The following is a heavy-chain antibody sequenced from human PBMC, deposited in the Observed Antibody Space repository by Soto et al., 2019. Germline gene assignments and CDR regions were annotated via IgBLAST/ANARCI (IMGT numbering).Heavy chain of an antibody. CDR3: ARDGRNQLWVEVLNAMDV. V-gene: IGHV1-18*01. Sequence: QDQLVQSGPEVKKPGASGKVSCKASAYACTASGIGWVRQAPGQGLEWMGWISGYNGQTNYGQQFRGRVTITTDASTSTADIELRSLRSDDTATYYCARDGRNQLWVEVLNAMDVWGQGTTVTVSS. J-gene: IGHJ6*02. CDR2: ISGYNGQT. CDR1: AYACTASG. D-gene: IGHD2-2*01.